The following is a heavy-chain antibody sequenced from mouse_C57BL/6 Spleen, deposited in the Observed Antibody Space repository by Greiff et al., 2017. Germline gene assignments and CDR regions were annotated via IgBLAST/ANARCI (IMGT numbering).Heavy chain of an antibody. CDR1: GYTFTDYY. CDR3: ARQLWSDY. J-gene: IGHJ2*01. Sequence: LQESGAELVRPGASVKLSCKASGYTFTDYYINWVKQRPGQGLEWIARIYPGSGNTYYNEKFKGKATLTAEKSSSTAYMQLSSLTSEDSAVYFCARQLWSDYWGQGTTLTVSS. V-gene: IGHV1-76*01. CDR2: IYPGSGNT. D-gene: IGHD1-1*02.